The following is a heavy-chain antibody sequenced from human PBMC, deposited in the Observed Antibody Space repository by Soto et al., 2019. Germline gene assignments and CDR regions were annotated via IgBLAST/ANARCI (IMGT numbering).Heavy chain of an antibody. V-gene: IGHV3-48*03. CDR3: VRFGGAAAGPGDY. J-gene: IGHJ4*02. D-gene: IGHD6-13*01. CDR1: EFTFSSYE. Sequence: TGGSLRLSCVASEFTFSSYEMNWVRQAPGKGLEWVSYISSSGTTIYYTDSVKDRFTISRDNAKKSLYLQMNSLRAEDTAVYYCVRFGGAAAGPGDYWGQGTLGSVSS. CDR2: ISSSGTTI.